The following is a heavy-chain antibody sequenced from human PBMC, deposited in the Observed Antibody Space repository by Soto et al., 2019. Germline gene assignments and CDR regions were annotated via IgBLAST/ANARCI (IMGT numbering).Heavy chain of an antibody. CDR2: ISYSGST. Sequence: SETLSLTCTVSGGSMSGNYWTWLRQPPGKGLEWIGYISYSGSTYYNPSLKSRVTISADTSRNQFSLKLSSVIAADTAVYYCARADPDASVGYWGQGTLVTVSS. J-gene: IGHJ4*02. CDR3: ARADPDASVGY. CDR1: GGSMSGNY. D-gene: IGHD3-16*01. V-gene: IGHV4-59*01.